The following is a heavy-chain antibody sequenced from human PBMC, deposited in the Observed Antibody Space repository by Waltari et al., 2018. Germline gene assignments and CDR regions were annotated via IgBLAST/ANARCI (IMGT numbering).Heavy chain of an antibody. J-gene: IGHJ6*03. Sequence: QVQLVQSGAEVKKPGSSVKVSCKASGGTFSSYAISWVRQAPGQGLEWMGGIIPILGIANYAQKFQGRVTITADESTSTAYMELSSLRSEDTAMYYCARAASDSGSYSLYYYYMDVWGKGTTVTVSS. D-gene: IGHD1-26*01. V-gene: IGHV1-69*04. CDR3: ARAASDSGSYSLYYYYMDV. CDR2: IIPILGIA. CDR1: GGTFSSYA.